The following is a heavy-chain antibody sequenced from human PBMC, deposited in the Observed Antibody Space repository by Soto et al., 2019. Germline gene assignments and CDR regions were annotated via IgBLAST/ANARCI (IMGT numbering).Heavy chain of an antibody. Sequence: SVKVSCKASGGTFSRYAISWVRQAPGQGLEWMGGITPMFGTANYAQRFQGRVTITADESTSTAYMQLSSLRSDDTAVYYCAQTLGLAVAGPGRFDLWGRGTLVTVSS. CDR2: ITPMFGTA. V-gene: IGHV1-69*13. J-gene: IGHJ2*01. D-gene: IGHD6-19*01. CDR3: AQTLGLAVAGPGRFDL. CDR1: GGTFSRYA.